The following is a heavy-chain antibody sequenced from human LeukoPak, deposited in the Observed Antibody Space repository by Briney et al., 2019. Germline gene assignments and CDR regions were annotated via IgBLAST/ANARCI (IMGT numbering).Heavy chain of an antibody. Sequence: GGPLRLSCAASGFTFSSYSMNWVRQAPGKGLEWVSSISSSSSYIYYADSVKGRFTISRDNAKNSLYLQMNSLRAEDTAVYYCARGGYDQTGDYWGQGTLVTVSS. J-gene: IGHJ4*02. V-gene: IGHV3-21*01. CDR2: ISSSSSYI. CDR3: ARGGYDQTGDY. CDR1: GFTFSSYS. D-gene: IGHD5-12*01.